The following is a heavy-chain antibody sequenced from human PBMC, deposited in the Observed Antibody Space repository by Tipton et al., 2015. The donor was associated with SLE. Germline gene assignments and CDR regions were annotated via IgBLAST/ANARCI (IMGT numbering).Heavy chain of an antibody. V-gene: IGHV4-39*07. CDR1: GGSISSSTYY. D-gene: IGHD5-24*01. CDR3: ATDGDC. CDR2: FHYSGST. Sequence: LRLSCTVSGGSISSSTYYWGWIRQPPGKGLEWIGSFHYSGSTYYNPSLNSRVTISVDTSKNQFSLRLNSVTAADTAVYYCATDGDCWGQGTLVTVSS. J-gene: IGHJ4*02.